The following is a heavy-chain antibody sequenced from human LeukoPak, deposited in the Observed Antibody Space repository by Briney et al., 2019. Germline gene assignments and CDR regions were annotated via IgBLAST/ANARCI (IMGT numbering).Heavy chain of an antibody. J-gene: IGHJ3*02. CDR2: IYYSGST. Sequence: SETLSLTCTVSGGSLSSSSYYWGWIRQPPGTGLEWIGSIYYSGSTYYNPSLESRVTISVDTSKNQFSLKLSSVTAADTAVYYCARGYDYGDYDDAFDIWGQGTMVTVSS. CDR1: GGSLSSSSYY. D-gene: IGHD4-17*01. CDR3: ARGYDYGDYDDAFDI. V-gene: IGHV4-39*07.